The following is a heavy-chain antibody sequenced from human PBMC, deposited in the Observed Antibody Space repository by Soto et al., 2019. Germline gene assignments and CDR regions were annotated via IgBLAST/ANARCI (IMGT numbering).Heavy chain of an antibody. D-gene: IGHD2-15*01. CDR1: GGSVSSGGYY. J-gene: IGHJ5*02. CDR3: GRGVVARYNWVDA. V-gene: IGHV4-31*03. Sequence: SETLSLTCTVSGGSVSSGGYYWTWIRQHPGKGLEWIGYIHYSGSTHYNPSLKSRVSTSVDTSKNQFSLNLSSVTAADTAVYYCGRGVVARYNWVDAWVQGTLVTVSS. CDR2: IHYSGST.